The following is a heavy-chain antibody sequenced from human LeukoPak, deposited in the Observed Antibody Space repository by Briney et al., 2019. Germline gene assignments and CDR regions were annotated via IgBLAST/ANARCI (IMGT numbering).Heavy chain of an antibody. CDR3: AREAEGSGSFGGP. Sequence: EASVKVSCKASGYTFTTYGISWVRQAPGQGLEWMGWISAYNGNTNYAQYFQGRVTMTTDTSTTTAYMELRSLRSDDTAVYFCAREAEGSGSFGGPWGQGTLVTVSS. CDR1: GYTFTTYG. D-gene: IGHD3-10*01. CDR2: ISAYNGNT. J-gene: IGHJ5*02. V-gene: IGHV1-18*01.